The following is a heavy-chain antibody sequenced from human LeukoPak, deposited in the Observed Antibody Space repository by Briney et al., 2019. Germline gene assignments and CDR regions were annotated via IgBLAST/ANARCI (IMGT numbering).Heavy chain of an antibody. Sequence: VGSQRLSCTGTGFNFNMFAMHWVRQAPGKGLEWVSGLSRSGTTTNYADSVKGRFTISRDRSQHTMFLQLNSLRPEDTAVYYCAKEQRIRHCSEGVCMEGYYFDYWGQGTLVTVSS. J-gene: IGHJ4*02. D-gene: IGHD2-15*01. V-gene: IGHV3-23*01. CDR3: AKEQRIRHCSEGVCMEGYYFDY. CDR2: LSRSGTTT. CDR1: GFNFNMFA.